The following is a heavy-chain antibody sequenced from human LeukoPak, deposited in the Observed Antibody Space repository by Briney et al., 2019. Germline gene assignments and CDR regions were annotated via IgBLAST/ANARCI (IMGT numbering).Heavy chain of an antibody. CDR3: ARVDYYDSSGPTWYFDL. Sequence: SETLSLTCTVSGGSISSYYWSWIRQPPGKGLEWIGYIYYSGSTNYNPSLKSRVTISVDTSKNQFSLKLSSVTAADTAVYYCARVDYYDSSGPTWYFDLWGRGTLVAVSS. CDR1: GGSISSYY. V-gene: IGHV4-59*01. D-gene: IGHD3-22*01. J-gene: IGHJ2*01. CDR2: IYYSGST.